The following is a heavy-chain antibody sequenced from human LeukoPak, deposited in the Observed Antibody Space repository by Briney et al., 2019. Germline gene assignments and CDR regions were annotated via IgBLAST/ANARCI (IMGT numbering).Heavy chain of an antibody. V-gene: IGHV3-49*04. CDR2: IRSKAYGGTT. CDR3: TRRRSGYYCDY. J-gene: IGHJ4*02. D-gene: IGHD3-22*01. CDR1: GFTFGDYD. Sequence: GRSLRLSCTASGFTFGDYDMSWVRQAPGKGLEWVGFIRSKAYGGTTEYAASVKGRFTITRDDSKSIAYLQMNSLKTEDTAVYYCTRRRSGYYCDYWGQGTLVTVSS.